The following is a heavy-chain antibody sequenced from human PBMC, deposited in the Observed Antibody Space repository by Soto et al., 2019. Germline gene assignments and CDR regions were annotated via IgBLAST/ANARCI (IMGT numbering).Heavy chain of an antibody. CDR2: IAHQGFT. J-gene: IGHJ3*01. CDR1: GDSIRIASYS. Sequence: QLPLQESGSGLVKTSQTLSLTCAVSGDSIRIASYSWGWIRQPPGKVLEWVAYIAHQGFTYFHPSLKSQLSISVDTSKNQVSLTLTYVTAADTAVYYCSKDLGTRRGAFDVWGRGAMVTVSS. CDR3: SKDLGTRRGAFDV. D-gene: IGHD6-6*01. V-gene: IGHV4-30-2*01.